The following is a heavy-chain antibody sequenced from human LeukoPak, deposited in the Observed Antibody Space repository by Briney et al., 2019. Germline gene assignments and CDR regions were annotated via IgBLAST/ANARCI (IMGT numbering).Heavy chain of an antibody. Sequence: PGGSLRLSCEDTGVTFSSFEMNWVRQAPGKGLEWVSSITSSGRATYYADSVKGRFTISRDNARNSVYLHINSLGAEDTALYYCATGGQYNWNRFDYWGQGTLVTVSS. V-gene: IGHV3-48*03. CDR3: ATGGQYNWNRFDY. J-gene: IGHJ4*02. D-gene: IGHD1-1*01. CDR1: GVTFSSFE. CDR2: ITSSGRAT.